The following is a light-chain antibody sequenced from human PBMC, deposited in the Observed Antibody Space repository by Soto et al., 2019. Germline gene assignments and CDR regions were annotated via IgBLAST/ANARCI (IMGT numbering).Light chain of an antibody. Sequence: EIVVTQSPATLSLSPGDRATLSCRTSQNVKYYLAWYQQKFGQAPRLLIYDTSNRATGIPARFTGSGSGTDFTLTISSLEPEGSGVFYCHQRGDWPTFGGGTKVEIK. CDR1: QNVKYY. CDR2: DTS. CDR3: HQRGDWPT. J-gene: IGKJ4*01. V-gene: IGKV3-11*01.